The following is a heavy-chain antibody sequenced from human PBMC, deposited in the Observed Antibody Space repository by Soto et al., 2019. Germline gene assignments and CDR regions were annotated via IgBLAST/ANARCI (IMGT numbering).Heavy chain of an antibody. CDR3: ARSMYSTSAQLYYGMDV. V-gene: IGHV1-69*06. CDR1: GGTFGNSA. J-gene: IGHJ6*02. Sequence: SVKVSCKASGGTFGNSAISWVRQAPGQGLEWMGGIIPSFATGNSAPEFQGRLTITADKSTTTAYMELSSATAADTAVYYCARSMYSTSAQLYYGMDVWGQGTTGTVSS. CDR2: IIPSFATG. D-gene: IGHD6-6*01.